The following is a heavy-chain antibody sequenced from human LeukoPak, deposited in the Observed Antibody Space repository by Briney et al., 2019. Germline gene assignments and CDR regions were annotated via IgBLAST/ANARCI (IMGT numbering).Heavy chain of an antibody. Sequence: SETLSLTCTVSGGSISSYYWSWIRQPPGKRLEWIGYIYYSGSTNYNPSLKSRVTISVDTSKNQFSLKLSSVTAADTAVYYCARTQGFDFWSGYWALFDPWGQGTLVTVSS. CDR2: IYYSGST. V-gene: IGHV4-59*01. CDR3: ARTQGFDFWSGYWALFDP. D-gene: IGHD3-3*01. J-gene: IGHJ5*02. CDR1: GGSISSYY.